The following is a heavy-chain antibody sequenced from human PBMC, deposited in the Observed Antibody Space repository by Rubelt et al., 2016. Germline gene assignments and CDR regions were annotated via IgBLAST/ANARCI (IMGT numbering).Heavy chain of an antibody. V-gene: IGHV4-59*08. CDR3: ASCSGMIGVASPYFQH. D-gene: IGHD3-22*01. CDR2: IYYSGSS. Sequence: QVQLQESGPGLVKPSETLSLTCTVSGGSISSYYWSWIRQPPGKGLEWIGYIYYSGSSNYNPSLKSRVTISVDTSKNQFALKLSSVTAADTAVYYCASCSGMIGVASPYFQHWGQGTLVTVSS. CDR1: GGSISSYY. J-gene: IGHJ1*01.